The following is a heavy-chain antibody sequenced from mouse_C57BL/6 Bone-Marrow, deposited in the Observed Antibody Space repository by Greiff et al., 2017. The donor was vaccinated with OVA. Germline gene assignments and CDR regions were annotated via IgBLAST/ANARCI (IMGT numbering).Heavy chain of an antibody. Sequence: VNLVESGAELARPGASVKLSCKASGYTFTSYGISWVKQRTGQGLEWIGEIYPRSGNTYYNEKFKGKATLTADKSSSTAYMELRSLTSEDSAVSFCARSPLIYYYGSPHYYAMDYWGQGTSVTVSS. V-gene: IGHV1-81*01. CDR3: ARSPLIYYYGSPHYYAMDY. CDR1: GYTFTSYG. D-gene: IGHD1-1*01. CDR2: IYPRSGNT. J-gene: IGHJ4*01.